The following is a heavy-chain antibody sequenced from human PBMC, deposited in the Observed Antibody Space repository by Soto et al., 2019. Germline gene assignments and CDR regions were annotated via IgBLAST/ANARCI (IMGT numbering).Heavy chain of an antibody. J-gene: IGHJ6*02. V-gene: IGHV6-1*01. D-gene: IGHD4-17*01. Sequence: SQTLSLTCAISGDSVSSNSAAWNWIRQSPSRGLEWLGRTYYRSKWYNDYAVSVKSRITINPDTSKNQFSLHLNSVSPEDTAVYYCARSTTVPTEVAPADYYYYYGMDVWGQGTTVTVSS. CDR3: ARSTTVPTEVAPADYYYYYGMDV. CDR1: GDSVSSNSAA. CDR2: TYYRSKWYN.